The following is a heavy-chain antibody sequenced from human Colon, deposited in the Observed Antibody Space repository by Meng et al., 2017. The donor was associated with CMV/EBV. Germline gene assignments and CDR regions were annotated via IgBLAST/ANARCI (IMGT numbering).Heavy chain of an antibody. CDR3: ATVSSGYYLYFQH. V-gene: IGHV1-2*02. Sequence: QVELGQAGAEVKKPGASVKVSCKASGYTFTGYYMHWVRQAPGQGLEWMGWINPNSGGTNYAQKFQGRVTMTRDTSISTAYMELSRLRSDDTAVYYCATVSSGYYLYFQHWGQGTLVTVSS. CDR1: GYTFTGYY. D-gene: IGHD3-22*01. J-gene: IGHJ1*01. CDR2: INPNSGGT.